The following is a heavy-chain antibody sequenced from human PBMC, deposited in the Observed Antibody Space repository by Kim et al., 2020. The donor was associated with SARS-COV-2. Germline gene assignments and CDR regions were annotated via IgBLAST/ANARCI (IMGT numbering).Heavy chain of an antibody. V-gene: IGHV4-59*01. CDR1: GGSFGSFY. Sequence: SETLSLTCTVSGGSFGSFYWTWIRQPPGKELEWLGFIYYGGATDYNPSLKGRANIAINTSKNQFSLTPKSVPAADTAVYFCVKSSWGTDWYSDLCGRGP. CDR3: VKSSWGTDWYSDL. J-gene: IGHJ2*01. CDR2: IYYGGAT. D-gene: IGHD3-16*01.